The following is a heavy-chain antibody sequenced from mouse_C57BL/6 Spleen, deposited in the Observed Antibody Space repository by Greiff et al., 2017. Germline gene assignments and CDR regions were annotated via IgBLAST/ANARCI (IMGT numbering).Heavy chain of an antibody. CDR1: GYTFTDYN. D-gene: IGHD2-1*01. Sequence: EVKLVESGPELVKPGASVKMSCKASGYTFTDYNMHWVKQSHGKSLEWIGYINPNNGGTSYNQKFKGKATLTVNKSSSTAYMELRSLTSEDSAVYYCARNGVYGNYAAWFAYWGQGTLVTVSA. CDR2: INPNNGGT. V-gene: IGHV1-22*01. J-gene: IGHJ3*01. CDR3: ARNGVYGNYAAWFAY.